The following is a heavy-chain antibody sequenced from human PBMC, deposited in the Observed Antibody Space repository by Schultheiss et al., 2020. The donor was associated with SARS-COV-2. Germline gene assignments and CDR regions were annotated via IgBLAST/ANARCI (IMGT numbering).Heavy chain of an antibody. J-gene: IGHJ5*02. D-gene: IGHD3-22*01. CDR2: ISYDGSNK. CDR1: GFTFSSYS. V-gene: IGHV3-30*03. Sequence: GGSLRLSCAASGFTFSSYSMNWVRQAPGKGLEWVAVISYDGSNKYYADSVKGRFTISRDNSKNTLYLQMNSLRAEDTAVYYCARDVIVVVNDGNWFDPWGQGTLVTVSS. CDR3: ARDVIVVVNDGNWFDP.